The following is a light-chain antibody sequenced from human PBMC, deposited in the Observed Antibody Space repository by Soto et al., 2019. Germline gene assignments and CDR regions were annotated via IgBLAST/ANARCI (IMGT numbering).Light chain of an antibody. J-gene: IGKJ3*01. CDR3: QQYGSSLFT. CDR2: GTS. V-gene: IGKV3-20*01. CDR1: QSVSSKY. Sequence: EIVLTQSPGTLSLSPGERATLSCRASQSVSSKYLAWYQQKPGQAPRVLIYGTSIRASGVTERFSGGGSGTDFTLTITRLEPEDFAAYYCQQYGSSLFTFGPGTKVDFK.